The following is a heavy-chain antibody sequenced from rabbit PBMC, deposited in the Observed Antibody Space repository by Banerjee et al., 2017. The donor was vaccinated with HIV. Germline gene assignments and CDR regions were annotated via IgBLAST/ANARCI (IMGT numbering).Heavy chain of an antibody. J-gene: IGHJ6*01. V-gene: IGHV1S45*01. CDR3: ARGGDVANSYYYGMDL. D-gene: IGHD8-1*01. CDR1: GFSFSINYW. Sequence: QQQLEESGGDLVKPEGSLTLTCTASGFSFSINYWICWVRQAPGKRPEWIACIYNGDGSTYYASWVNGRFTLSKTSSTTVTLQMTSLTAADTATYFCARGGDVANSYYYGMDLWGQGTLVTVS. CDR2: IYNGDGST.